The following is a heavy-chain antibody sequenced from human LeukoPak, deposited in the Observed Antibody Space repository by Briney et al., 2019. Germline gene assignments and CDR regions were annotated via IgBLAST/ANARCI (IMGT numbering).Heavy chain of an antibody. J-gene: IGHJ2*01. V-gene: IGHV3-33*01. CDR2: IWYDGSTE. CDR3: ARDRAVAAVAAIYWYFDL. CDR1: GFTFSSYG. Sequence: GGSLRLSCAASGFTFSSYGMHWVRQAPGKGLEWVAVIWYDGSTEYYADSVKGRFTISRDNTKNTLYLQMNSLRAEDTAVYHCARDRAVAAVAAIYWYFDLWGRGTLVTVSS. D-gene: IGHD6-19*01.